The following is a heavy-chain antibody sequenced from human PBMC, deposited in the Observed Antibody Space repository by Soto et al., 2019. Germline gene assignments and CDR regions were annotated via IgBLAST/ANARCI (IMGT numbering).Heavy chain of an antibody. CDR1: GFTFSSYG. CDR2: ISYDGSNK. J-gene: IGHJ2*01. Sequence: GSLRLSGAASGFTFSSYGMHWVRQGPGKGLEWVAVISYDGSNKYYADSVKGRFTISRDNSKNTLYLQMNSLRAEDTAVYYCAKDPGYMTTVSNWYFDLWGRGTLVTVSS. CDR3: AKDPGYMTTVSNWYFDL. D-gene: IGHD4-17*01. V-gene: IGHV3-30*18.